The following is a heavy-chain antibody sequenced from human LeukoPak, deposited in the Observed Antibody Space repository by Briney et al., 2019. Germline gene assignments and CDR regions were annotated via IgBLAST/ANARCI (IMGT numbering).Heavy chain of an antibody. J-gene: IGHJ4*02. Sequence: ASVKVSCKASGYTFTSYYMHWVRQAPGQGLEWMGIINPSGGSTSYAQKFQGRVTMTRDTSTSTVYMEPSSLRSEDTAVYYCARNPRDYGDYYPFFDYWGQGTLVTVSS. D-gene: IGHD4-17*01. CDR3: ARNPRDYGDYYPFFDY. CDR1: GYTFTSYY. V-gene: IGHV1-46*01. CDR2: INPSGGST.